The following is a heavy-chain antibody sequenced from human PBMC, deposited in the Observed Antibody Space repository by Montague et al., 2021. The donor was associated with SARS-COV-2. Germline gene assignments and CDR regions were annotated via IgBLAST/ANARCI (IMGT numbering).Heavy chain of an antibody. CDR3: ARIPSLSTIFGGVKVVGWFDP. Sequence: TLSLTCTVSGGSISSGGYYWSWIRQHPGKGLEWIGYIYYSGSTYYNPSLKSRVTISVDTSKNQFSLKLSSVTAADTAVYYCARIPSLSTIFGGVKVVGWFDPWGQGTLVTVSS. J-gene: IGHJ5*02. CDR2: IYYSGST. D-gene: IGHD3-3*01. CDR1: GGSISSGGYY. V-gene: IGHV4-31*03.